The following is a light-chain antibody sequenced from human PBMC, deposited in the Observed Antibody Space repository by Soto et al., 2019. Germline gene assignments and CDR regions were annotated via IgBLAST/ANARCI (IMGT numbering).Light chain of an antibody. J-gene: IGLJ2*01. CDR2: EVT. V-gene: IGLV2-14*01. CDR1: RDDIGAYDY. Sequence: QSVLGHPASVSGSPGHSITISCAGTRDDIGAYDYVSWYQQHPGNAPKLLVYEVTNRPSGVSDRFSGSKSGNTASLTISGLQAEEEADHYCNSYTNSSAVVFGGGTKVTVL. CDR3: NSYTNSSAVV.